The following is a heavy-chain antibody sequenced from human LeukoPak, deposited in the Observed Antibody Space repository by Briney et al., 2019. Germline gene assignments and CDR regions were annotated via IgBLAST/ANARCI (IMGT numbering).Heavy chain of an antibody. CDR3: ARVSHDYYDSSGYYYDY. V-gene: IGHV1-18*01. CDR2: ISAYNGNT. D-gene: IGHD3-22*01. J-gene: IGHJ4*02. CDR1: GYTFTSYG. Sequence: ASVKVSCKASGYTFTSYGISWVRQAPGQGLEWMGWISAYNGNTNYAQKLQGRVTMTTDTSTSTAYMELRSLRSDDTAVYYCARVSHDYYDSSGYYYDYWGQGTLVTVSS.